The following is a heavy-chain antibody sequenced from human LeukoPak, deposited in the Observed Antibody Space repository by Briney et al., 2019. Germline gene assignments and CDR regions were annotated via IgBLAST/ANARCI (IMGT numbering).Heavy chain of an antibody. CDR1: GFTFSSYS. CDR2: ISSSSSYI. D-gene: IGHD2-21*01. Sequence: PGGSLRLSCAASGFTFSSYSMNWVRQPPGKGLEWVSSISSSSSYIYYADSVKGRFTISRDNAKNSLYLQMNSLRAEDTAVYYCARDSPNEGILWWSIDYWGQGTLVTVSS. J-gene: IGHJ4*02. CDR3: ARDSPNEGILWWSIDY. V-gene: IGHV3-21*01.